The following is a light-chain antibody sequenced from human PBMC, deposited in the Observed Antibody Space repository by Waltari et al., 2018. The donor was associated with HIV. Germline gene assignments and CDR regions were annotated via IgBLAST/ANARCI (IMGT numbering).Light chain of an antibody. CDR1: QSISSY. V-gene: IGKV1-39*01. Sequence: IQMTQSQSPPSAYVGDRVPTPCRASQSISSYLNWYQQKPGKAPKLLIYAASNLQTGVPSRFSGSGSGTDFTLTLSSLQPEDFATYYCQQSYSAPWTFGQGTKVEVK. CDR3: QQSYSAPWT. CDR2: AAS. J-gene: IGKJ1*01.